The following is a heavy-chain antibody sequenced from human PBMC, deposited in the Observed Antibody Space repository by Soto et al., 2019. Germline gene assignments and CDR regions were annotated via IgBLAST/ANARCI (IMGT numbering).Heavy chain of an antibody. D-gene: IGHD6-13*01. CDR3: ARDSYSSSWYSYYYGMDV. V-gene: IGHV3-30-3*01. J-gene: IGHJ6*02. Sequence: GGSLRLSCAASGFTFSSYAMHWVRQAPGKGLEWVAVISYDGSNKYYADSVRGRFTISRDNSKNTLYLQMNSLRAEDTAVYYCARDSYSSSWYSYYYGMDVWGQGTTVTVSS. CDR2: ISYDGSNK. CDR1: GFTFSSYA.